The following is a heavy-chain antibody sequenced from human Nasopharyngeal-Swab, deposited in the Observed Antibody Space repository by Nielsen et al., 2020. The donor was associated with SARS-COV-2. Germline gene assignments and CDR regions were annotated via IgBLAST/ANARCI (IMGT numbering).Heavy chain of an antibody. J-gene: IGHJ4*02. CDR1: LFPFSSFG. V-gene: IGHV3-30*03. D-gene: IGHD4-17*01. Sequence: GGSLRLSCAASLFPFSSFGMHWVRQAPGKGLEWVAFIAHDASNEYYGDSVKGRFSISRDSSKNTLYLQMDSLRGEDTAVYYCARDAPAHYGAFYWGRGTLVTVSS. CDR3: ARDAPAHYGAFY. CDR2: IAHDASNE.